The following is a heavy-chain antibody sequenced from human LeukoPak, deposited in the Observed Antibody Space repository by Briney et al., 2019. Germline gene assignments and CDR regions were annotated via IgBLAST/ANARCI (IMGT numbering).Heavy chain of an antibody. V-gene: IGHV4-59*07. CDR3: ARGLLNSGLHPFDY. CDR2: IYYRGST. CDR1: GGSISSYY. J-gene: IGHJ4*02. Sequence: PSDTLSLTCTVSGGSISSYYWSWIRQPPGKGLEFIGDIYYRGSTNYNPSLKSRVTISVDTSKNQFSLKLSSVTAEDTAVYYCARGLLNSGLHPFDYWGEGTLVTVSS. D-gene: IGHD5-12*01.